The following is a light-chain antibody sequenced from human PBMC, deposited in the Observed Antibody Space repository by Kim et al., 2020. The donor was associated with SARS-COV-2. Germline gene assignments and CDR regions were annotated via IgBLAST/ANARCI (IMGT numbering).Light chain of an antibody. CDR3: AAWDDSLSGWV. Sequence: QLVLTQPPSASGTPGQRVTISCSGSSSNIGSNYVYWYQQLPGTAPKLLIYRNNQRPSGVPDRFSGSKSGTSASLAMSGLRSEDEADYYCAAWDDSLSGWVFGGGTQLTVL. V-gene: IGLV1-47*01. CDR1: SSNIGSNY. CDR2: RNN. J-gene: IGLJ3*02.